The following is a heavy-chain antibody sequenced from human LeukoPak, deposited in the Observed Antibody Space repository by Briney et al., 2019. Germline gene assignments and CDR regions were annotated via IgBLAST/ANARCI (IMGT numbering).Heavy chain of an antibody. V-gene: IGHV5-51*01. CDR2: IYPGDSDT. CDR1: GYSLTSYW. D-gene: IGHD3-9*01. CDR3: ARQSPEVYDILTGMIDY. Sequence: GESLKISCKGSGYSLTSYWIGWVRQMPGKGLEWMGIIYPGDSDTRYSPSFQGQVTISADKSISTAYLQWSSLKALDTAMYYCARQSPEVYDILTGMIDYWGQGTLVTVSS. J-gene: IGHJ4*02.